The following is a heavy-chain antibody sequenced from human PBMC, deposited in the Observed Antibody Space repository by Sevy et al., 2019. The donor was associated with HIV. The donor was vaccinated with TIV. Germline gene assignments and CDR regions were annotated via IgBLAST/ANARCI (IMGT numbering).Heavy chain of an antibody. Sequence: GGSLRLSCAASGFRFRDYRMNWVRQAPGKGLEWVSYITSSSNTINYADSVKGRFTMSRDNGRNSLYLQINSLRHEDTAVYYCARDRGRGEVALDLWGQGTLVTVSS. CDR3: ARDRGRGEVALDL. CDR1: GFRFRDYR. J-gene: IGHJ5*02. V-gene: IGHV3-48*02. CDR2: ITSSSNTI. D-gene: IGHD3-10*01.